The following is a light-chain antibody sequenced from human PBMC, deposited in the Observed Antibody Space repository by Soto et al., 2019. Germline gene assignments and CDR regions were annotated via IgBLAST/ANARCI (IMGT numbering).Light chain of an antibody. Sequence: QSALTQPASVSGSPGQLITISCTGTTSAYVSWYQQHPGKAPKLMIYEVSNRPSGVSNRFSGSKSGNTASLAISGLQTEDEADYYCSSYTSSSTLLFGGGTKLTVL. CDR1: TSAY. CDR3: SSYTSSSTLL. V-gene: IGLV2-14*01. J-gene: IGLJ2*01. CDR2: EVS.